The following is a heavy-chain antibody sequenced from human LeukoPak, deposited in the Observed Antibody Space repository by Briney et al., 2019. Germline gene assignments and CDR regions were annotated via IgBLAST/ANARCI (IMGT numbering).Heavy chain of an antibody. CDR2: INHSGST. J-gene: IGHJ4*02. CDR3: ARDEGDDPTLYFDY. CDR1: GGSFSGYY. Sequence: SETLSLTCAVYGGSFSGYYWSWIRQPPGKGLEWIGEINHSGSTNYNPSLKSRVTISVDTSKNQFSLKLSSVTAADTAVYYCARDEGDDPTLYFDYWGQGTLVTVSS. V-gene: IGHV4-34*01. D-gene: IGHD2-21*01.